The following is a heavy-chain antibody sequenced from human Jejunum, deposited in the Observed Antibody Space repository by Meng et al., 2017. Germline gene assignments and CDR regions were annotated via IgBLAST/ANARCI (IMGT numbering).Heavy chain of an antibody. CDR1: GFTFSRYW. CDR2: IKYDGSAA. Sequence: GESLKISCEASGFTFSRYWMTWVRQAPGKGLEWVANIKYDGSAAYYADSVKGRFTISRDNAKNSLYLQMNNLRADDTAVYCCGGASDWIPHYWGQGTLVTVSS. CDR3: GGASDWIPHY. D-gene: IGHD6-19*01. J-gene: IGHJ4*02. V-gene: IGHV3-7*04.